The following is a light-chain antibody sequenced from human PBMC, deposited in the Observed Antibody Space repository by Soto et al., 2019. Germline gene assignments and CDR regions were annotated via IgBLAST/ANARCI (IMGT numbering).Light chain of an antibody. CDR3: QQSYSTPYT. J-gene: IGKJ2*01. Sequence: DIQMTQSPSSLSPSVGDRVTITCRASRSISDWLAWYQQKPGKAPELLIFDASNLKSGVSSRFSGSGSGTDFTLTISSLQPEDFATYYCQQSYSTPYTFGQGTKVDIK. V-gene: IGKV1-39*01. CDR2: DAS. CDR1: RSISDW.